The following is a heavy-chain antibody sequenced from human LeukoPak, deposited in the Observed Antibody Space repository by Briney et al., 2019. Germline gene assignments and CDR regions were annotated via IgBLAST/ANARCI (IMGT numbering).Heavy chain of an antibody. Sequence: SETLSLTCTVSGGSISSSNWWSWVRQPPGKGLEWIGEIYHSGSTNYNPSLKSRVTISVDTSKNQFSLKLSSVTAADTAVYYCARVTMVRGVIRGYYFDYWGQGTLVTVSS. CDR2: IYHSGST. CDR3: ARVTMVRGVIRGYYFDY. V-gene: IGHV4-4*02. D-gene: IGHD3-10*01. J-gene: IGHJ4*02. CDR1: GGSISSSNW.